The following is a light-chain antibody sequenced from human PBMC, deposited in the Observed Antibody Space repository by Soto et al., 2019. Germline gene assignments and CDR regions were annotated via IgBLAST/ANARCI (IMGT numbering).Light chain of an antibody. Sequence: DIQMTQSPSSLSASIGDRVTITCRASHSISNSLNWYQQKVGRAPKVLIYAASNLQSGVPSRFSGSGSGTDFTLTISSLQPEDFATYYCQLSYTTPSFGGGTKVEIK. J-gene: IGKJ4*01. CDR2: AAS. CDR3: QLSYTTPS. V-gene: IGKV1-39*01. CDR1: HSISNS.